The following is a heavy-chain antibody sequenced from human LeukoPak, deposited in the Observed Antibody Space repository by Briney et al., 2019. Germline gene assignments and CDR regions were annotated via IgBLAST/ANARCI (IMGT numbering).Heavy chain of an antibody. CDR1: GGSFSGYY. CDR3: AKKYGDSDY. Sequence: KSSETLSLTCAVYGGSFSGYYWSWIRQPPGKGLEWIGEINHSGSTNYNPSLKSRVTISVDTSKNQFSLKLSSVTAADTAVYYCAKKYGDSDYWGQGTLVTVSS. D-gene: IGHD4-17*01. J-gene: IGHJ4*02. V-gene: IGHV4-34*01. CDR2: INHSGST.